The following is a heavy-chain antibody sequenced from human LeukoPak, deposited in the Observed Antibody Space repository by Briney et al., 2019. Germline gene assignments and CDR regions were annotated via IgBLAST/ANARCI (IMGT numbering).Heavy chain of an antibody. CDR2: ISCRSSYI. D-gene: IGHD2-2*01. CDR3: AREPPDCSSTRCYGAYGMDV. J-gene: IGHJ6*02. V-gene: IGHV3-21*01. CDR1: GFTFSSYN. Sequence: GGSLRLSCAASGFTFSSYNMNWVRQAPGKGLEGFTCISCRSSYIYYADSVKRGFTISRDNDKNSLYLQMNSLRAAATAVYYCAREPPDCSSTRCYGAYGMDVWGQGTTVTVSS.